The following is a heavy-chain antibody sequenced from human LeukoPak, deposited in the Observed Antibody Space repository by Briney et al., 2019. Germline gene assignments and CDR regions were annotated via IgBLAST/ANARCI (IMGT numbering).Heavy chain of an antibody. J-gene: IGHJ4*02. CDR3: ARGPNPYYYDSSGYFDY. CDR1: GYTFTSYA. V-gene: IGHV1-3*01. Sequence: GASVKVSCKASGYTFTSYAMHWVRQAPGQRLEWMGWINAGNGNTKYSQKFQGRVTITRDTSASTAYMELSSLRSEDTAVYYCARGPNPYYYDSSGYFDYWGQGTLVTVSS. CDR2: INAGNGNT. D-gene: IGHD3-22*01.